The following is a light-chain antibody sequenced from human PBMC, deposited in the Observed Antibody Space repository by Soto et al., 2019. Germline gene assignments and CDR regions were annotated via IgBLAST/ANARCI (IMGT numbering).Light chain of an antibody. CDR1: QSVSGF. J-gene: IGKJ1*01. Sequence: EIVLTQSPATLSLSPGERATLSCRASQSVSGFLAWYQQKPGQAPRLLIYDVSNRATGIPARFRGSGSGTDFTLTISSLQSEDFAVYYCQQYNNWPPWTFGQGTKVEIK. CDR3: QQYNNWPPWT. V-gene: IGKV3-11*01. CDR2: DVS.